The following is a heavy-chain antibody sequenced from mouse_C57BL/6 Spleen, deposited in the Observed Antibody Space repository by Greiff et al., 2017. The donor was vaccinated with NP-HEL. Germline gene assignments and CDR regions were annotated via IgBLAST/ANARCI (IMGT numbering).Heavy chain of an antibody. CDR1: GFNIKDYY. CDR3: ARHYGSSAAWFAY. CDR2: IDPEDGET. V-gene: IGHV14-2*01. D-gene: IGHD1-1*01. J-gene: IGHJ3*01. Sequence: VHVKQSGAELVKPGASVKLSCTASGFNIKDYYMHWVKQRTEQGLEWIGRIDPEDGETKYAPKFQGKATITADTSSNTAYLQLSSLTSEDTAVYYCARHYGSSAAWFAYWGQGTLVTVSA.